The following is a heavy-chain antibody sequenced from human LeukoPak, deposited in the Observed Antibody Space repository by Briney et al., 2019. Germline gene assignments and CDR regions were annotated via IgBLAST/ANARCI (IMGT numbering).Heavy chain of an antibody. D-gene: IGHD3-3*01. CDR1: GFTFSSYG. V-gene: IGHV3-33*01. CDR2: IWYDGSNK. J-gene: IGHJ6*02. Sequence: PGRSLRLSCAASGFTFSSYGMHWVRQAPGKGLEWVAVIWYDGSNKYYADSVKGRFTISRDNSKNTLYLQMNSLRAEDTAVYYCARDQRDYDFWSASNSNYYYYGMDVWGQGTTVTVSS. CDR3: ARDQRDYDFWSASNSNYYYYGMDV.